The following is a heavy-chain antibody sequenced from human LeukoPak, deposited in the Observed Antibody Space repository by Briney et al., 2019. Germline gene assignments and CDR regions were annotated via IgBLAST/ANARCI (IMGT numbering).Heavy chain of an antibody. Sequence: PGGSLRLSCAASGFTFRSYAMSWVRQAPGKGLEWVSGISGSGSSKYYADSVKGRFTISRDNSKNTLYLQMNSLRAEDTAAYYCAKDANQILVAVLFDCWGQGTLVTVSS. CDR1: GFTFRSYA. CDR2: ISGSGSSK. V-gene: IGHV3-23*01. J-gene: IGHJ4*02. CDR3: AKDANQILVAVLFDC. D-gene: IGHD1-14*01.